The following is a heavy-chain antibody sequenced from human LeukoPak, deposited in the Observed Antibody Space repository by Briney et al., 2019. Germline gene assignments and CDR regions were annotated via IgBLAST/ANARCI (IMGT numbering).Heavy chain of an antibody. CDR1: GGSISSYY. J-gene: IGHJ4*02. V-gene: IGHV4-59*01. CDR2: IYYSGST. D-gene: IGHD5-24*01. CDR3: ARAVEMATILDY. Sequence: PSETLSLTCTVSGGSISSYYWSWIRQPPGKGLEWIGYIYYSGSTNYNPSLKSRVTISVGTPKNQFSLKLSSVTAADTAVYYCARAVEMATILDYWGQGTLVTVSS.